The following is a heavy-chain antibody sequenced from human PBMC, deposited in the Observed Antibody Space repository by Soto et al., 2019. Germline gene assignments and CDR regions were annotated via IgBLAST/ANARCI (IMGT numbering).Heavy chain of an antibody. J-gene: IGHJ4*02. Sequence: PGGSLRLSXAASGFTFSSYSMNWVRQAPGKGLEWVSSISSSSSYIYYADSVKGRFTISRDNAKNSLYLQMDSLRAEDTAVYYCARDKSPTYYYDSSGYYPLGYWGQGTLVTVSS. CDR1: GFTFSSYS. CDR2: ISSSSSYI. V-gene: IGHV3-21*01. D-gene: IGHD3-22*01. CDR3: ARDKSPTYYYDSSGYYPLGY.